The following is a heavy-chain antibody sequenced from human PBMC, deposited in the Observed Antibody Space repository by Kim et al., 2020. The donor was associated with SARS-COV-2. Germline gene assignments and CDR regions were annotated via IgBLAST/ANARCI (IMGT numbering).Heavy chain of an antibody. J-gene: IGHJ6*02. CDR3: TTEWLVIIYYYGMDV. V-gene: IGHV3-15*01. CDR2: IKSKTDGGTT. Sequence: GGSLRLSCAASGFTFSNAWMSWVRQAPGKGLEWVGRIKSKTDGGTTDYAAPVKGRFTISRDDSKNTLYLQMNSLKTEDTAVYYCTTEWLVIIYYYGMDVWGQGTTVTVS. D-gene: IGHD3-9*01. CDR1: GFTFSNAW.